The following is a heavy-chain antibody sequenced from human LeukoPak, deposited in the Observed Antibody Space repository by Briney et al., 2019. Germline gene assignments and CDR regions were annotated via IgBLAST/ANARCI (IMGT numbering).Heavy chain of an antibody. Sequence: GGSLRLSCAASGFTFSSYWMSWLRPAPGKGLEWVANIKQDGSEKDYVDSVKGRFTISRDNAKNSLYLQMNSLRAEDTAVYYCARHPTGITIFGVVIPYFDYWGQGTLVTVSS. V-gene: IGHV3-7*01. CDR2: IKQDGSEK. CDR1: GFTFSSYW. CDR3: ARHPTGITIFGVVIPYFDY. D-gene: IGHD3-3*01. J-gene: IGHJ4*02.